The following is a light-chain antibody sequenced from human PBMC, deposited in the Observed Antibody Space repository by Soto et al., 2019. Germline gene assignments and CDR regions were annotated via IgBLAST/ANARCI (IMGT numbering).Light chain of an antibody. J-gene: IGLJ1*01. CDR3: SSYTSSSTLV. CDR1: SRDVGGYNY. V-gene: IGLV2-14*01. Sequence: SAASQLPYVSGSPGESRTIVGTGKSRDVGGYNYVSWYQQHPGKAPKLMIYDVSNRPSGVSNRFSRSKSGNTASLTISGLQAEDEADYYCSSYTSSSTLVFGTGTKVTVL. CDR2: DVS.